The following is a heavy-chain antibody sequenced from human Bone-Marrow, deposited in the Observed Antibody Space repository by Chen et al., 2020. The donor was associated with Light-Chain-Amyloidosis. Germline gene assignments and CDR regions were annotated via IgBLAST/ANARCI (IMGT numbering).Heavy chain of an antibody. CDR3: AQLYSYGRPFKH. J-gene: IGHJ4*02. V-gene: IGHV3-30*02. Sequence: VRLVESXXXXVRPGGSLRLSCTVSGFVFTTYGFQWVRQAPGKGLGWVSFVRFDGSDKYYADSVKGRFTISRDDSKNTLYLQMNSLRPEDTAVYYCAQLYSYGRPFKHWGQGTLVSVSS. D-gene: IGHD5-18*01. CDR2: VRFDGSDK. CDR1: GFVFTTYG.